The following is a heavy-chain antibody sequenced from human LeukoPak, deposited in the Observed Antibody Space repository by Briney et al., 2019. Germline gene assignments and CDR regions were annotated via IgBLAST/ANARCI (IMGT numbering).Heavy chain of an antibody. CDR1: GGSISSYY. J-gene: IGHJ4*02. Sequence: SETLSLTCTVSGGSISSYYWSWLRQPPGKGLEWIGYIYYSGSTNYNPSLKSRVTLSVDTSKNQFSLKLSSVTAADTAVYYCARDFDSSGYLDYWGQGTLVTVSS. CDR3: ARDFDSSGYLDY. D-gene: IGHD3-22*01. CDR2: IYYSGST. V-gene: IGHV4-59*01.